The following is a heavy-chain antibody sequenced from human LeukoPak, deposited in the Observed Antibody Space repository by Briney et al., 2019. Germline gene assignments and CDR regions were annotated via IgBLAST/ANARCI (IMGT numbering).Heavy chain of an antibody. V-gene: IGHV1-18*01. CDR2: ISAYNGNT. J-gene: IGHJ3*02. CDR3: ARGLDVLRYFDWLSYHDAFDI. D-gene: IGHD3-9*01. CDR1: GYTFTSYG. Sequence: RASVKVSCKASGYTFTSYGISWVRQAPGQGLEWMGWISAYNGNTNYAQKLQGRVTMTTDTSTSTAYMELSSLRSEDTAVYYCARGLDVLRYFDWLSYHDAFDIWGQGTMVTVSS.